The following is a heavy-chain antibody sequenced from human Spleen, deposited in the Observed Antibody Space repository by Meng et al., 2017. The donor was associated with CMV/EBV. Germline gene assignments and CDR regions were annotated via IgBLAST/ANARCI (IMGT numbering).Heavy chain of an antibody. V-gene: IGHV3-53*01. CDR3: AKGTRRYHLPFDF. D-gene: IGHD2-2*01. Sequence: LSLTCAASGFSVSNYYMSWVRQAPGKGLEWVSIIYTGGTTYYADSVKGRFTISRDFSKDTLYLQMNNLRAEDTAVYHCAKGTRRYHLPFDFWGQGTLVTVSS. J-gene: IGHJ4*02. CDR2: IYTGGTT. CDR1: GFSVSNYY.